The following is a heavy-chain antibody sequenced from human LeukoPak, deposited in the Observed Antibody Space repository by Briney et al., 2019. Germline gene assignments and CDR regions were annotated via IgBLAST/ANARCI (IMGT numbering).Heavy chain of an antibody. D-gene: IGHD3-22*01. CDR2: IYTSEST. CDR1: GGSISSYY. V-gene: IGHV4-4*08. J-gene: IGHJ3*02. Sequence: PSETLSLTCPVPGGSISSYYWSWIRQPPGKGLEWIGYIYTSESTNYNLTLTSRVTVAVDTSKNQFSLKLSSVTAAVTAVYYCARLRNLLYYYDRSGQLGAFDIWGQGTMVTVSS. CDR3: ARLRNLLYYYDRSGQLGAFDI.